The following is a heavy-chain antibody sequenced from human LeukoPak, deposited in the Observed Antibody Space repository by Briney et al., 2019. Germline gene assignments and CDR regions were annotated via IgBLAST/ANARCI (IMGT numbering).Heavy chain of an antibody. CDR2: INAGNGNT. CDR3: ARATVTTHRGAFDI. V-gene: IGHV1-3*01. Sequence: GASVKVSCKASGYTFTSYAMHWVRQAPGQRLEWMGWINAGNGNTKYSQKFQGRVTITRDTSASTAYMELSSLRSEDTAVYYCARATVTTHRGAFDIWGQGTMVTVSS. D-gene: IGHD4-17*01. CDR1: GYTFTSYA. J-gene: IGHJ3*02.